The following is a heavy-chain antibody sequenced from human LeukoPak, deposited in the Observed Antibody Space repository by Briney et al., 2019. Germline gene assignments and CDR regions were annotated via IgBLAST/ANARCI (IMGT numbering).Heavy chain of an antibody. CDR3: ARDGYYGSGGPVDY. CDR2: INPNSGGT. V-gene: IGHV1-2*02. D-gene: IGHD3-10*01. CDR1: GYTFTAYY. Sequence: ASVKVSCKASGYTFTAYYMHWVRQAPGQGLEWMGWINPNSGGTNYAQKFQGRVTMTRDTSISTGYMELSRLRSDDTAVYYCARDGYYGSGGPVDYWGQGTLVTVSS. J-gene: IGHJ4*02.